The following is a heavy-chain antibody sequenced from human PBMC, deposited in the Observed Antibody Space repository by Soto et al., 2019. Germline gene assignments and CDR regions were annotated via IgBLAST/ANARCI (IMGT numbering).Heavy chain of an antibody. CDR3: ARWWELPSAFDI. CDR2: ISSSSSYI. V-gene: IGHV3-21*01. D-gene: IGHD2-15*01. Sequence: PGGSLRLSCAASGFTFSSYSMNWVRQAPGKGLEWVSSISSSSSYIYYADSVKGRFTISRDNATNSLYLQMNSLRAEDTAVYYCARWWELPSAFDIWGQGTMVTVSS. J-gene: IGHJ3*02. CDR1: GFTFSSYS.